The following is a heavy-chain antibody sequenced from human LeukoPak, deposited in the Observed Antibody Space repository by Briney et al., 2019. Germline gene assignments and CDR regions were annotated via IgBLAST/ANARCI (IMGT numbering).Heavy chain of an antibody. J-gene: IGHJ4*02. CDR1: GFTFSSYA. CDR3: AELATLVVPLDY. Sequence: TGGSLRLSCAASGFTFSSYAMSWVRQAPGKGLEWVSAIRGSGGSTYYADSVKGRFTISRDNSKNTLYLQMNSLRAEDTAVYYCAELATLVVPLDYWGQGTLVTVSS. CDR2: IRGSGGST. D-gene: IGHD2-8*02. V-gene: IGHV3-23*01.